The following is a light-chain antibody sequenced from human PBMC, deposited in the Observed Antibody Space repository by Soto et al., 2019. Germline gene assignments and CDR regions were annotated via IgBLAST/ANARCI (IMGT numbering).Light chain of an antibody. V-gene: IGLV2-11*01. CDR2: DVS. CDR3: SSYAGSYTYV. J-gene: IGLJ1*01. Sequence: QSALTQPRSASGSPGQSVTISCTGTSSDVGGYNYVSRYQQHPGKAPKLMIYDVSKRPSGVPDRFSGSKSGNTASLTISGPQAEDEADYYCSSYAGSYTYVFGTGTKVTVL. CDR1: SSDVGGYNY.